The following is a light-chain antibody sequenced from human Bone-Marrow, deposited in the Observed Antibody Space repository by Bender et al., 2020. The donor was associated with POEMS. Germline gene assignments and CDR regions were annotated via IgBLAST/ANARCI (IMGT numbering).Light chain of an antibody. CDR1: SSDVGGYNS. J-gene: IGLJ1*01. CDR3: CSFAGVGI. V-gene: IGLV2-23*02. CDR2: EVT. Sequence: QSALTQPASVSGSPGQSIIISCTGTSSDVGGYNSVSWYQQLPGKAPKLIIFEVTKRPSGISDRFSASKSGNTASLTISGLQAEDEGDYYCCSFAGVGIFGTGTKVTVL.